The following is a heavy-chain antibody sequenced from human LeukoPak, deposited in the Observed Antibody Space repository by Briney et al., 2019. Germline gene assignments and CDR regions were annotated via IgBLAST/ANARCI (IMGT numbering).Heavy chain of an antibody. CDR2: INHSGST. CDR3: ARDVAAAGTDY. V-gene: IGHV4-34*01. D-gene: IGHD6-13*01. J-gene: IGHJ4*02. CDR1: GGSFSGYY. Sequence: SETLSLTCAVYGGSFSGYYWSWIRQPPGKGLEWIGEINHSGSTNYNPCLKSRVTISVDTSKNQFSLKLSSVTAADTAVYYCARDVAAAGTDYWGQGTLVTVSS.